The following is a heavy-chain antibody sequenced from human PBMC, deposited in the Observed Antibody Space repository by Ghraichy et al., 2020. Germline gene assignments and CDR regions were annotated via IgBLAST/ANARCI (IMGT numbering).Heavy chain of an antibody. CDR2: IIPIFGTA. CDR1: GGTFSSYA. CDR3: ARDGHEYTVAWGAFDI. V-gene: IGHV1-69*13. D-gene: IGHD4-23*01. Sequence: SVKVSCKASGGTFSSYAIGWVRQAPGPGLEWMGGIIPIFGTANYAQKFQGIVTITADESTSTAYMELSSLRSEDTAVYYCARDGHEYTVAWGAFDIWGQGTMVTVSS. J-gene: IGHJ3*02.